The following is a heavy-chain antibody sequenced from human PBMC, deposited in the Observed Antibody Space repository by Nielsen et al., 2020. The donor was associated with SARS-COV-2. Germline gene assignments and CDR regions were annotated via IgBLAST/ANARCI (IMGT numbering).Heavy chain of an antibody. J-gene: IGHJ4*02. Sequence: ASVKVSCKASGYTFSSYGISWVRQAPGQGLEWMGWISGYNGNTNFPHKLQSRVTLTTDTSTNTAYMELRSLRSDDTAVYYCARDVSITIFKMVRSHFDYWGQGTLVTVSS. D-gene: IGHD3-3*01. CDR2: ISGYNGNT. CDR3: ARDVSITIFKMVRSHFDY. CDR1: GYTFSSYG. V-gene: IGHV1-18*01.